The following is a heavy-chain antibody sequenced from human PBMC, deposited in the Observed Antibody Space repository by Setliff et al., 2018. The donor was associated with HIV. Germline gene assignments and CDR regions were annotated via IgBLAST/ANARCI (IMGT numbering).Heavy chain of an antibody. CDR3: ARDQEAVAPSAAFDI. CDR1: GYRFISYG. Sequence: ASVKVSCKASGYRFISYGISWVRQAPGRGLEWMGWISGYNANTKYAQNVQGRVTMTTDTSTSTAYMELRSLRSDDTAVYHCARDQEAVAPSAAFDIWGQGTMGTVSS. J-gene: IGHJ3*02. CDR2: ISGYNANT. V-gene: IGHV1-18*01. D-gene: IGHD6-19*01.